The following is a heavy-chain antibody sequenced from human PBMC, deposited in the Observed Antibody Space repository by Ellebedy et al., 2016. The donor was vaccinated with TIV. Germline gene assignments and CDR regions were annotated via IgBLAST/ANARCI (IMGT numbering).Heavy chain of an antibody. CDR1: GYTFTGYY. D-gene: IGHD3-16*01. V-gene: IGHV1-2*02. Sequence: ASVKVSXXASGYTFTGYYMHWVRQAPGQGLEWMGWINPKSGGTNFAQNFQGRVTMTRDTSISTTYMELSRLRSDDTAVYYCARRGILAPRTLGYWGQGTLVTVSS. CDR2: INPKSGGT. CDR3: ARRGILAPRTLGY. J-gene: IGHJ4*02.